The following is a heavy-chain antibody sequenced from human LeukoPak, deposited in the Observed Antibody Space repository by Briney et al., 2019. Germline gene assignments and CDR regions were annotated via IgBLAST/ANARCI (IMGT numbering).Heavy chain of an antibody. V-gene: IGHV3-30*02. J-gene: IGHJ6*02. CDR2: IRYDGSNK. Sequence: GGSLRLPCAASGFTFSSYGMHWVRQAPGKGLEWVAFIRYDGSNKYYADSVKGRFTISRDNSKNTLYLQMNSLRAEDTAVYYCAKDSVERFGELFSYYYYGMDVWGQGTTVTVSS. CDR3: AKDSVERFGELFSYYYYGMDV. D-gene: IGHD3-10*01. CDR1: GFTFSSYG.